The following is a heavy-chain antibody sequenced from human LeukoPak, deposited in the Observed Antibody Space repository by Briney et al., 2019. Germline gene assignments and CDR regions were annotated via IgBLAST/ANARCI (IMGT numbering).Heavy chain of an antibody. Sequence: SVKVSCKASGGTFSSYAISWVRQAPGQGLEWMGRIIPILGIANYAQKFQGRVTITADKSTSTAYMELSRLRSDDTAVYYCARDRNDYVWGSYRFDYWGQGTLVTVSS. D-gene: IGHD3-16*02. J-gene: IGHJ4*02. CDR2: IIPILGIA. CDR1: GGTFSSYA. CDR3: ARDRNDYVWGSYRFDY. V-gene: IGHV1-69*04.